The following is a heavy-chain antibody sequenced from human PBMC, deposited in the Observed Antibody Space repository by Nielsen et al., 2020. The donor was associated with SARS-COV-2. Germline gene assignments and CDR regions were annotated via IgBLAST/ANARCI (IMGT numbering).Heavy chain of an antibody. V-gene: IGHV4-61*02. D-gene: IGHD1-1*01. CDR2: IYTSGST. CDR3: AGWSGYNDP. Sequence: SETLSLTCTVSGGSISSGSYYWSWNRQPAGKGLEWIGRIYTSGSTNYNPSLKSRVTISVDTSKNQFSLKLSSVTAADTAVYYCAGWSGYNDPWGQGTLVTVSS. J-gene: IGHJ5*02. CDR1: GGSISSGSYY.